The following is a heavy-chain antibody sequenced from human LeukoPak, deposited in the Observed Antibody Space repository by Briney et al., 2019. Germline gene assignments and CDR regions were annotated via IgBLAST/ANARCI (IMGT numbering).Heavy chain of an antibody. CDR1: GYTFTGHY. CDR3: ARDLGGRLWFGELFGGWGYLDY. J-gene: IGHJ4*02. D-gene: IGHD3-10*01. Sequence: ASVKVSCKASGYTFTGHYMHWVRQAPGQGLEWMGWINPKSGGTNYAQKFQGRVTMTRDTSISTAYMGMSSLRSDDTAVYYCARDLGGRLWFGELFGGWGYLDYWGQGTLVTVSS. V-gene: IGHV1-2*02. CDR2: INPKSGGT.